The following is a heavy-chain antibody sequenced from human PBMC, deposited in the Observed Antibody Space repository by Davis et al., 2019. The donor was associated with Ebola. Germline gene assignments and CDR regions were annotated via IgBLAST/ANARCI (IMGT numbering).Heavy chain of an antibody. D-gene: IGHD4/OR15-4a*01. V-gene: IGHV3-11*01. CDR2: ISSSGSTI. J-gene: IGHJ4*02. CDR3: ARDGDNYSDLDY. CDR1: GFTFSDYY. Sequence: GGSLRLSCAASGFTFSDYYMSWIRQAPGKGLEWVSYISSSGSTIYYADSVKGRFTIPRDNAKKSLYLQMNSLRAEDTAVYYCARDGDNYSDLDYWGQGTLVTVSS.